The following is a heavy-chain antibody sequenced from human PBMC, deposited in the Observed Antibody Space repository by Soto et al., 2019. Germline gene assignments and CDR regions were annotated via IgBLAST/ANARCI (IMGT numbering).Heavy chain of an antibody. CDR2: ISYDGNNK. CDR1: GFAFSSYT. CDR3: ARGYDSSGYHHYSWFDP. J-gene: IGHJ5*02. Sequence: QVQLVESGGGVVQPGGSLRLSCAASGFAFSSYTMHWVRQAPGKGLEWVAVISYDGNNKYYADSVKGRFTISRDNSKNTLYLQMNSLRAEDTAVYYSARGYDSSGYHHYSWFDPWGQGTLVTVSS. D-gene: IGHD3-22*01. V-gene: IGHV3-30-3*01.